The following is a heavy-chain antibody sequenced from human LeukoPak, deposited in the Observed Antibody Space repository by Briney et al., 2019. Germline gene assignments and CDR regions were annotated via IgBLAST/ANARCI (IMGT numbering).Heavy chain of an antibody. Sequence: SVKVSCKASGGTFSSYAISWVRQAPGQGPEWMGRIIPILGIANYAQKFQGRVTITADKSTSTAYMELSSLRSEDTAVYYCARNYGDSNWFDPWGQGTLVTVSS. D-gene: IGHD4-17*01. CDR1: GGTFSSYA. J-gene: IGHJ5*02. V-gene: IGHV1-69*04. CDR2: IIPILGIA. CDR3: ARNYGDSNWFDP.